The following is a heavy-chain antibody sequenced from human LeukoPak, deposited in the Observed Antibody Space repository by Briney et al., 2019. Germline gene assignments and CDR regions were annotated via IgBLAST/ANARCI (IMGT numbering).Heavy chain of an antibody. Sequence: SETLSLTCTVSGGSISSYYWSWIRQPPGKGLEWIGYIYYSGSTNYNPSLKSRVTISVDTSKNQFSLKLSSVTAADTAVYYCARHRGGGVVITDYWGQGTLVTVSS. J-gene: IGHJ4*02. CDR3: ARHRGGGVVITDY. V-gene: IGHV4-59*08. CDR1: GGSISSYY. D-gene: IGHD3-3*01. CDR2: IYYSGST.